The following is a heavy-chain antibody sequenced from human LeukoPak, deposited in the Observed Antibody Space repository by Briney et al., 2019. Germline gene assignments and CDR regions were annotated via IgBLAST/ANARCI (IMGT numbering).Heavy chain of an antibody. J-gene: IGHJ1*01. Sequence: GGSLRLSCVASGFTFDDYAMHWVRQAPGKGLEWVSGISWNSGSIDYADSVKGRFTISRDNAKNSLYLQMNSLRAEDTALYYCAKDDDWGRYKHWGQGTLVTVSS. CDR2: ISWNSGSI. V-gene: IGHV3-9*01. CDR1: GFTFDDYA. D-gene: IGHD3-16*01. CDR3: AKDDDWGRYKH.